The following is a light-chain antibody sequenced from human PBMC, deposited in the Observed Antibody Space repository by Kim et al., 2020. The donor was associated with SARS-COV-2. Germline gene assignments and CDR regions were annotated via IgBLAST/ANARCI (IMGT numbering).Light chain of an antibody. CDR1: QGVLSSSNNRNY. Sequence: SATINCKSSQGVLSSSNNRNYLSWYQQKPGQPPKLLIDWASTRESGVPDRFGGSGSGTDFTLTISSLQAEDVAVYYCQQYYSTPHTFGQGTKLEIK. V-gene: IGKV4-1*01. CDR3: QQYYSTPHT. CDR2: WAS. J-gene: IGKJ2*01.